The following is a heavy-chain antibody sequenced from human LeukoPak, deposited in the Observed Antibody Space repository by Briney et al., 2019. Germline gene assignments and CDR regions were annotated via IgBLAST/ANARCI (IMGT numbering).Heavy chain of an antibody. J-gene: IGHJ4*02. Sequence: GGSLRLSCAASGFTFSSYSMNWVRQAPGKGLEWVSYISSSSSTIYYADSVKGRFTISRDNAKNSLYLQMNSLRAEDTAVYYCAKDSGGWFGELYNYWGQGTLVTVSS. CDR2: ISSSSSTI. CDR1: GFTFSSYS. CDR3: AKDSGGWFGELYNY. D-gene: IGHD3-10*01. V-gene: IGHV3-48*01.